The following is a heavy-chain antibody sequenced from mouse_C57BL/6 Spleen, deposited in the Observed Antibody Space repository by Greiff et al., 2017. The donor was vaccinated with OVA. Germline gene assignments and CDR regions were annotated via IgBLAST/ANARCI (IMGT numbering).Heavy chain of an antibody. CDR2: IDPETGGT. Sequence: QVQLKQSGAELVRPGASVTLSCKASGYTFTDYEMHWVKQTPVHGLEWIGAIDPETGGTAYNQKFKGKAILTADKSSSTAYMELRSLTSEDSAVYYCTRGSDGSSYYFDYWGQGTTLTVSS. J-gene: IGHJ2*01. CDR1: GYTFTDYE. V-gene: IGHV1-15*01. D-gene: IGHD1-1*01. CDR3: TRGSDGSSYYFDY.